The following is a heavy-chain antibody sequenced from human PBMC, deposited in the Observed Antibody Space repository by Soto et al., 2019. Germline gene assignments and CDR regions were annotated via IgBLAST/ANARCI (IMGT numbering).Heavy chain of an antibody. Sequence: SVKVSCKASGGTFSSYAISWVRQAPGQGLEWMGGIIPIFGTANYAQKFQGRVTITADESTSTAYMELSSLRSEDTAVYYCARGTAAAEPCQSCYYYYGMDVWGQGTTVTVS. D-gene: IGHD6-13*01. J-gene: IGHJ6*02. V-gene: IGHV1-69*13. CDR3: ARGTAAAEPCQSCYYYYGMDV. CDR1: GGTFSSYA. CDR2: IIPIFGTA.